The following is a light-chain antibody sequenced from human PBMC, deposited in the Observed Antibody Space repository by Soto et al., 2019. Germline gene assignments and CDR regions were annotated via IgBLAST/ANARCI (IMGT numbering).Light chain of an antibody. CDR1: QSISSW. J-gene: IGKJ1*01. CDR2: DAS. CDR3: LQYNSYSWT. V-gene: IGKV1-5*01. Sequence: DIQMTQSPCTLSASVGDRVTITCRASQSISSWLAWYQQKPGKAPKLLIYDASSLESGVPSRFSGSASGTKFTLTISSLQPDDFATYYCLQYNSYSWTFGQGTKVDIK.